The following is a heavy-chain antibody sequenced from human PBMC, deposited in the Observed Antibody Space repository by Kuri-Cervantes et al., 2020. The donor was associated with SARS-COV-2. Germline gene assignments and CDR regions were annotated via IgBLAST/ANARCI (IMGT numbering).Heavy chain of an antibody. V-gene: IGHV3-11*06. D-gene: IGHD3-16*01. J-gene: IGHJ5*02. Sequence: GGSLRLSCEASGFTFSDYYMSWIRQAPGKGLEWIAYISSSGSYSQSADSVEGRFTVSRDNAKNSLYLQMNSLRVEDTALYYCARDLARMITSSWWGLDTWGQGTLVTVSS. CDR2: ISSSGSYS. CDR3: ARDLARMITSSWWGLDT. CDR1: GFTFSDYY.